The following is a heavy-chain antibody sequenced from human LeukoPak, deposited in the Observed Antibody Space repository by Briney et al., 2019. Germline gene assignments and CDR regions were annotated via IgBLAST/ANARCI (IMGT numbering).Heavy chain of an antibody. CDR1: GFTFSSHA. D-gene: IGHD1-1*01. CDR2: ISAGGGST. J-gene: IGHJ4*02. CDR3: AKKVGSGGTTLNDY. V-gene: IGHV3-23*01. Sequence: GGSLRLSCAASGFTFSSHAMSWVRQAPGKGLEWVSSISAGGGSTYYADSVKGRFTIYRGNSKNTLDLQMNSLRAEDTAVYYCAKKVGSGGTTLNDYWGQGTLVTVSS.